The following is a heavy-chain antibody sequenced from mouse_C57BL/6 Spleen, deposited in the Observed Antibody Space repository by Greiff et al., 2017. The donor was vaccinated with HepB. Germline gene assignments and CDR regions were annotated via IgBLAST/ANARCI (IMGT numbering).Heavy chain of an antibody. V-gene: IGHV1-53*01. J-gene: IGHJ1*03. Sequence: VQLQQPGTELVKPGASVKLSCKASGYTFTSYWMHWVKQRPGQGLEWIGNINPSNGGTNYNEKFKSKATLTVDKSSSTAYMQLSSLTSEDSAVYYCARGDYDVYWYFDVWGTGTTVTVSS. CDR1: GYTFTSYW. D-gene: IGHD2-4*01. CDR3: ARGDYDVYWYFDV. CDR2: INPSNGGT.